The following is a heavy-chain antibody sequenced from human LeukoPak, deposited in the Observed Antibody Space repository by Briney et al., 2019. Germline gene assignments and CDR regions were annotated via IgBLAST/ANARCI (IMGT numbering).Heavy chain of an antibody. J-gene: IGHJ4*02. D-gene: IGHD3-22*01. CDR2: ITTSSSYT. V-gene: IGHV3-21*01. CDR3: AGAHYYDSSGLDF. Sequence: GGSLRLSCEASGFSFSNYNMDWVRQTPGKGLEWISSITTSSSYTFYADSVKGRFTISRDNARNSLYLQMDSLTAEDTAVYYCAGAHYYDSSGLDFWGQGTLVTVSS. CDR1: GFSFSNYN.